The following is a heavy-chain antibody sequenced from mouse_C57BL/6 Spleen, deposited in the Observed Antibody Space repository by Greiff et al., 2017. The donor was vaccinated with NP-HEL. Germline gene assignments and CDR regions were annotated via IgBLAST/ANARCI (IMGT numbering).Heavy chain of an antibody. CDR1: GFNIKDYY. J-gene: IGHJ1*03. Sequence: VQLQQSGAELVKPGASVKLSCTASGFNIKDYYMHWVKQRTEQGLEWIGRIDPEDGETKYAQKFQGKATITADTSSNTAYLQLSSLTSEDTAVYYCAREGSNDWYFDVWGTGTTVTVAS. D-gene: IGHD1-1*01. CDR2: IDPEDGET. V-gene: IGHV14-2*01. CDR3: AREGSNDWYFDV.